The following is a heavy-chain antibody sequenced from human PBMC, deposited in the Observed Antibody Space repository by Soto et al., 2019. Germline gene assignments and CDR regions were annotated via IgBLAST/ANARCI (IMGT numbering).Heavy chain of an antibody. CDR2: IIPILGSE. D-gene: IGHD1-26*01. V-gene: IGHV1-69*08. CDR1: GGTFGRDT. Sequence: QVQLVQSGAEVRKPGSSVKVSCKASGGTFGRDTINWVRQAPGQGLEWMGRIIPILGSEKYEQKFQGRVTITADKSTSTADMELSSLRSEDTAVYYCARVPLGSTVGNAFDIWGQGTTVTVSS. J-gene: IGHJ3*02. CDR3: ARVPLGSTVGNAFDI.